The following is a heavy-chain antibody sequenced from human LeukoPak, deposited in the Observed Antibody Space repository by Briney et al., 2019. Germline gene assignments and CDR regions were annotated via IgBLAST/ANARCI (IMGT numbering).Heavy chain of an antibody. D-gene: IGHD2-15*01. CDR1: GFTFSSYG. CDR2: IYSGGST. V-gene: IGHV3-53*04. J-gene: IGHJ6*02. Sequence: GGSLRLSCAASGFTFSSYGMHWVRQAPGKGLEWVSVIYSGGSTYYADSVKGRFTISRHNSKNTLYLQMNSLRAEDTAVYYCAREARVVAAKTIGYYYYSMDVWGQGTTVTVSS. CDR3: AREARVVAAKTIGYYYYSMDV.